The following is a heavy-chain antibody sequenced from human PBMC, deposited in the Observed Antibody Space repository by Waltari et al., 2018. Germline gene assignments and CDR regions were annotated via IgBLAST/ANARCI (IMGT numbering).Heavy chain of an antibody. Sequence: EVQLVESGGGLVQPGGSLRLSCAASGFTFSNYWMTWVRQAPGKGLEWVASIKKDGNEKFYVDSVKGRFTISRDNAKNSLYLQMDSLRAEDTAVYYCASSPQTAITYIDWGQGILVTVSS. D-gene: IGHD5-18*01. CDR2: IKKDGNEK. CDR3: ASSPQTAITYID. J-gene: IGHJ4*02. V-gene: IGHV3-7*01. CDR1: GFTFSNYW.